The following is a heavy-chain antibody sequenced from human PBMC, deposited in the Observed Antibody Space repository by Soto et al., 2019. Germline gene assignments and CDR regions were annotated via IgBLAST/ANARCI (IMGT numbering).Heavy chain of an antibody. D-gene: IGHD2-2*01. Sequence: QVQLQESGPGLVKPSQTLSLTCTVSGGSITSSGYYWSWIRQHPGEGLEWIGFTSNSGSTSYNPSXKXXVTISVDTSSNQFSLNLKSVTAADTAVYYCARGGGSTKVDYWGKGTLVTVSP. CDR1: GGSITSSGYY. CDR2: TSNSGST. V-gene: IGHV4-31*03. J-gene: IGHJ4*02. CDR3: ARGGGSTKVDY.